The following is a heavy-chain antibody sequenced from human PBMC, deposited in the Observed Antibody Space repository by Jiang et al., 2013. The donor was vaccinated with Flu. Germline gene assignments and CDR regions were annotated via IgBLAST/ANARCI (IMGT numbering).Heavy chain of an antibody. Sequence: QLVESGGGVVQPGRSLRLSCAASGFTFSSYAMHWVRQAPGKGLEWVAVISYDGSNKYYADSVKGRFTISRDNSKNTLYLQMNSLRAEDTAVYYCARDRGNYYDSSGYSFDYWGQGTLVTVSS. D-gene: IGHD3-22*01. V-gene: IGHV3-30-3*01. J-gene: IGHJ4*02. CDR1: GFTFSSYA. CDR3: ARDRGNYYDSSGYSFDY. CDR2: ISYDGSNK.